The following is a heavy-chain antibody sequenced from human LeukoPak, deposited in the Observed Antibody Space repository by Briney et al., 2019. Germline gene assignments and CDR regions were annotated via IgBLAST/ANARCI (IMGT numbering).Heavy chain of an antibody. CDR1: GFTFSSYW. CDR3: ARDRGIKCGGDCSNDY. CDR2: IKQDGSEK. Sequence: PGGCLRLSCAASGFTFSSYWMSWVRQAPGKGLEWVANIKQDGSEKYYLDSVKGRFTISRDNAKNSLYLQMNSLRAEDTAVYYCARDRGIKCGGDCSNDYWGQGTLVTVSS. V-gene: IGHV3-7*01. D-gene: IGHD2-21*02. J-gene: IGHJ4*02.